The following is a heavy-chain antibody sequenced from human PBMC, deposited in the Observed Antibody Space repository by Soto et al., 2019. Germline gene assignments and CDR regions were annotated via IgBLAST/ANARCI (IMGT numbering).Heavy chain of an antibody. D-gene: IGHD2-21*01. Sequence: QVQLVQSGAEVKKPGASVKVSCKASGYTFTSYAMHWVRQAPGQRLEWMGWINAGNGNTQYSQKFQGRVTMTRDTTVSTAYMALSSLRLPDTAVYSYATGDGYSHFDYWGEGTLVTVSS. V-gene: IGHV1-3*01. J-gene: IGHJ4*02. CDR3: ATGDGYSHFDY. CDR2: INAGNGNT. CDR1: GYTFTSYA.